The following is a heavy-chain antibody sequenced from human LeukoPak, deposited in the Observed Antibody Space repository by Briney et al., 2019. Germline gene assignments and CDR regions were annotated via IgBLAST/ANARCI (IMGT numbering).Heavy chain of an antibody. V-gene: IGHV1-8*02. CDR3: ARITTYYDYVWGSYRSNWFDP. Sequence: GASVKVSCKASGYTFTSYGISWVRQATGQGLEWMGWMNPNSGNTGYAQKFQGRVTMTRNTSISTAYMELSSLRSEDTAVYYCARITTYYDYVWGSYRSNWFDPWGQGTLVTVSS. J-gene: IGHJ5*02. D-gene: IGHD3-16*02. CDR1: GYTFTSYG. CDR2: MNPNSGNT.